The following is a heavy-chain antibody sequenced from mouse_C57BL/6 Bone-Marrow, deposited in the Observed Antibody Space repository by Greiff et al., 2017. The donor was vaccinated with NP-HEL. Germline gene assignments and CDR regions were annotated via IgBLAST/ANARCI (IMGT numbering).Heavy chain of an antibody. V-gene: IGHV5-12*01. J-gene: IGHJ3*01. CDR3: ARPHGNYFAWFAY. Sequence: EVKLMESGGGLVQPGGSLKLSCAASGFTFSDYYMYWVRQTPEKRLAWVAYISNGGGSTYYPDTVKGRFTISRDNAKNTLYLQMSRLKSEDTAMYYCARPHGNYFAWFAYWGQGTLVTVSA. CDR1: GFTFSDYY. D-gene: IGHD2-1*01. CDR2: ISNGGGST.